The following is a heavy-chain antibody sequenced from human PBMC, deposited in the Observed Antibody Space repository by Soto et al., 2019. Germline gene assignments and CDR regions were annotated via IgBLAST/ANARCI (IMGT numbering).Heavy chain of an antibody. V-gene: IGHV4-31*03. D-gene: IGHD6-19*01. J-gene: IGHJ4*02. CDR3: ARQRQWLSAFDY. CDR1: GDSISSDDYY. Sequence: QVQLQESGPGLVKPSQTLSLTCTVSGDSISSDDYYWNCSRQHPGKCLEWIGYIHYSGTTDYNPSLKRRVTISVDTSKNHFSLKLRSVTAADTAVYYCARQRQWLSAFDYWGQGTLVTVSS. CDR2: IHYSGTT.